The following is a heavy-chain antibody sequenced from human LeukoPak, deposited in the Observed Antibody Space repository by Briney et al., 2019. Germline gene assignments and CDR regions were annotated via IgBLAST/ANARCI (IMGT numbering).Heavy chain of an antibody. CDR1: GYTFTSYY. CDR3: ARDQYDSSGYYYGAFDI. V-gene: IGHV1-46*01. CDR2: INPSGGST. J-gene: IGHJ3*02. Sequence: GASVKVSCKASGYTFTSYYMHWVRQAPGQGLEGMGIINPSGGSTSYAQKFQGRVTMTRDTSTSTVYMELSSLRSEDTAVYYCARDQYDSSGYYYGAFDIWGQGTMLTVSS. D-gene: IGHD3-22*01.